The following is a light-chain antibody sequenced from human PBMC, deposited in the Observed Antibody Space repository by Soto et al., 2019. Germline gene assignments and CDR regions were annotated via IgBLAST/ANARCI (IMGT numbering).Light chain of an antibody. J-gene: IGLJ3*02. V-gene: IGLV3-25*02. CDR1: PLTRQY. CDR2: KDN. Sequence: SYELTQPTSMSVSPGQTARITCSGDPLTRQYVYWYQQKPGQAPLLVIYKDNERTSGIPERFSGSTSGTTGTLTISGVRAEDEADYYCQTADNSGTFLLFAGGTKLTVL. CDR3: QTADNSGTFLL.